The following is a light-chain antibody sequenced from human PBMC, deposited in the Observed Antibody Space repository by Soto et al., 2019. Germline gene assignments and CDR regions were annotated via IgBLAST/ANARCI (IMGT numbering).Light chain of an antibody. V-gene: IGKV3-15*01. CDR2: GAS. J-gene: IGKJ3*01. CDR1: QSVSSN. Sequence: EIVMTQSPATLSVSPGERATLSCRASQSVSSNLAWYQQKPGQAPRLLISGASTRATGIPARFSGSGSGTEFTLTISSLQSEDFAVYYCQQYNNWPFTFGPGTKVDIK. CDR3: QQYNNWPFT.